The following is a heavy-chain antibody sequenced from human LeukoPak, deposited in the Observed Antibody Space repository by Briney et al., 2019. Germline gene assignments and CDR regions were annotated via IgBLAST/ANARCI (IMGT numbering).Heavy chain of an antibody. Sequence: GGSLRLSCAASGFTFINYGMHWVRQAPGKGLEWVAVISYDGTNKYYADSVKGRFTISRDNSKNTLYLQMNSLRAEDTAVYYCAKSKGTTGTTGVDYWGQGTLVTVSS. CDR1: GFTFINYG. D-gene: IGHD1-1*01. V-gene: IGHV3-30*18. CDR2: ISYDGTNK. CDR3: AKSKGTTGTTGVDY. J-gene: IGHJ4*02.